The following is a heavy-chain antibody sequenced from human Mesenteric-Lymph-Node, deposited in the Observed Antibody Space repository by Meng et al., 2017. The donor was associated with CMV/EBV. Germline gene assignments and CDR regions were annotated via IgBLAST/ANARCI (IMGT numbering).Heavy chain of an antibody. J-gene: IGHJ6*02. D-gene: IGHD6-13*01. CDR2: IDPSDSYT. CDR1: YSFTSYW. V-gene: IGHV5-10-1*01. Sequence: YSFTSYWISWVRQMPGKGLEWMGRIDPSDSYTNYSPSFQGHVTISADKSISTAYLQWSSLKASDTAMYYCASQVSGGSSWYSDYGMDVWAKGPRSPS. CDR3: ASQVSGGSSWYSDYGMDV.